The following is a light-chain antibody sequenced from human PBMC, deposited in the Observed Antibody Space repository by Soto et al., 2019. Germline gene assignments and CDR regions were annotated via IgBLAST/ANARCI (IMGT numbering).Light chain of an antibody. CDR2: DVS. CDR1: SSDVGGYNY. J-gene: IGLJ2*01. CDR3: SSYTSSSTVV. Sequence: QSALTQPASVSXSPGQSITIXCTGTSSDVGGYNYVSWYQQHPGKAPKLMIYDVSNRPSGVSNRFSGSKSGNTASLTISGLQAEDEADYYCSSYTSSSTVVFGGGTQLTVL. V-gene: IGLV2-14*01.